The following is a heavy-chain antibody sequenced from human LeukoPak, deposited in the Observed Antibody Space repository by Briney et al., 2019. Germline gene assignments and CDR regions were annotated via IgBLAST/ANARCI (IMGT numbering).Heavy chain of an antibody. D-gene: IGHD3-22*01. CDR2: IKSKTDGGTT. V-gene: IGHV3-15*01. CDR1: GFTFSNAW. J-gene: IGHJ3*02. CDR3: TTSITMIVVARGAFDI. Sequence: GGYLRLSCAASGFTFSNAWMSWVRQAPGKGLEWVGRIKSKTDGGTTDYAAPVKGRFTISRDDSKNTLYLQMNSLKTEDTAVYYCTTSITMIVVARGAFDIWGQGTMVTVSS.